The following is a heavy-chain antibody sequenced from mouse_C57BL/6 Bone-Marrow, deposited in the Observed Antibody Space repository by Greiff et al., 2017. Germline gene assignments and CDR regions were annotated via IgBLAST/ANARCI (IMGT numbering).Heavy chain of an antibody. J-gene: IGHJ2*01. CDR2: IYPRSGNT. CDR1: GYTFTSYG. CDR3: ARWTTVVAFDA. Sequence: VKLQESGAELARPGASVKLSCKASGYTFTSYGISWVKQRTGQGLEWIGEIYPRSGNTYYNEKFKGKGTLTADKASSTAYMGLRSLASADSAVYFCARWTTVVAFDAWGQGATLTVSS. D-gene: IGHD1-1*01. V-gene: IGHV1-81*01.